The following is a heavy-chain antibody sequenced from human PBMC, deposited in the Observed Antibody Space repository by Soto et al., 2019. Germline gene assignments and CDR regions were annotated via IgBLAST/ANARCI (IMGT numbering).Heavy chain of an antibody. V-gene: IGHV1-18*04. Sequence: QVQLVQSGAEVKKPGASVKVSCKASGYTFTSYGISWVRQAPGQGLEWMGWISAYNGNTNYAQKLQGRFTMTTDTSTSTAYMELRSLRSDDTAVYYCARSPPPYYDFWSGHYLSWFDPWGQGTLVTVSS. J-gene: IGHJ5*02. D-gene: IGHD3-3*01. CDR3: ARSPPPYYDFWSGHYLSWFDP. CDR1: GYTFTSYG. CDR2: ISAYNGNT.